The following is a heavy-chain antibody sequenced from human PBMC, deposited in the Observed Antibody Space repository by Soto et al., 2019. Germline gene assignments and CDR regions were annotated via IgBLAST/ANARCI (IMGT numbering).Heavy chain of an antibody. CDR3: ARCGGSCSGARCYFSFDP. D-gene: IGHD2-2*01. J-gene: IGHJ5*02. CDR2: IHYSGST. CDR1: GGSIRSTTNY. V-gene: IGHV4-39*02. Sequence: QLQLQESGPGLVQPSETLSLNCTVSGGSIRSTTNYWGWIRQPPGKGLQWIGSIHYSGSTYYNPSLQSRVTISVDTSKDHFSLKLNSVTPADTAVYYCARCGGSCSGARCYFSFDPWGQGTRVTVSS.